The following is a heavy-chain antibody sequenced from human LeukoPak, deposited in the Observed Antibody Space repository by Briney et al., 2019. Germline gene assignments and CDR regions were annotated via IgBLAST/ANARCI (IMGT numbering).Heavy chain of an antibody. CDR3: ARLLLKPGAYYFDY. V-gene: IGHV1-18*01. J-gene: IGHJ4*02. CDR2: ISAYNGNT. CDR1: GYTFTSYG. D-gene: IGHD3-16*01. Sequence: GASVKVSCKASGYTFTSYGISWVRQAPGQGLEWMGWISAYNGNTNYAQKLQGRVTMTTDTSTSTAYMELRSLRSDDTAVYYCARLLLKPGAYYFDYWGQGTLVTVSS.